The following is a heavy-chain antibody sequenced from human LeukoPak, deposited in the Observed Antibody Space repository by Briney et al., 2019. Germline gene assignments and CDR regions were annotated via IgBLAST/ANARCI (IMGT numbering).Heavy chain of an antibody. CDR2: ISSSGSTI. J-gene: IGHJ4*02. CDR1: GFTFSSYE. CDR3: AKSGYNRFDY. Sequence: GGSLRLSCAASGFTFSSYEMNWVRQAPGKGLEWVSYISSSGSTIYYADSVKGRFTISRDNSKNTLYLQMNSLRAEDTAVYYCAKSGYNRFDYWGQGTLVTVSS. D-gene: IGHD5-24*01. V-gene: IGHV3-48*03.